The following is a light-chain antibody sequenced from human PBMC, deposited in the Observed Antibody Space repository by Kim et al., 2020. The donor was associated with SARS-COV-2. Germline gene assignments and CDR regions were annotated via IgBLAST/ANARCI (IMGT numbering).Light chain of an antibody. CDR1: NIGRQS. V-gene: IGLV3-21*04. CDR3: QVWDSSSDHVV. CDR2: YDS. J-gene: IGLJ2*01. Sequence: APGETARITCGGNNIGRQSVHWYQQKPGHAPVLVIYYDSNRPSGIPERLSGSNSGNTATLTISRVEAGDEADYYCQVWDSSSDHVVFGGGTTLTVL.